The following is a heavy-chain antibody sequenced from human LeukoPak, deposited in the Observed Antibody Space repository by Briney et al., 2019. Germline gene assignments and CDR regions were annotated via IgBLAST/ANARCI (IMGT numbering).Heavy chain of an antibody. Sequence: ASVKVSCKASGYTFSNYGISWVRQAPGQGLEWMGWISAYTGNTNYAQKLQGRVTITTDTSTSTAYLELRNLITDDTAVYYCARETSRYNGYPAEGFDIWGQGTMVTVSS. V-gene: IGHV1-18*01. CDR3: ARETSRYNGYPAEGFDI. D-gene: IGHD5-12*01. CDR1: GYTFSNYG. CDR2: ISAYTGNT. J-gene: IGHJ3*02.